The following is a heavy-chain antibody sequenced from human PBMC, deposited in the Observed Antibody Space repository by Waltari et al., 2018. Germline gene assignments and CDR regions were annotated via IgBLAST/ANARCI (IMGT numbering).Heavy chain of an antibody. V-gene: IGHV3-48*03. D-gene: IGHD3-3*01. CDR3: AGSRFLETRYGMDV. CDR1: TLTLQHYE. Sequence: QLVESGGGLVQPGGSLRLSCAASTLTLQHYEMTWVRQAPGKGLEWLAYITTTSNTIYYTDSVRGRFTISRDNVKNSLFLQMHGLRADDSAIYYCAGSRFLETRYGMDVWGQGTTVTVSS. J-gene: IGHJ6*02. CDR2: ITTTSNTI.